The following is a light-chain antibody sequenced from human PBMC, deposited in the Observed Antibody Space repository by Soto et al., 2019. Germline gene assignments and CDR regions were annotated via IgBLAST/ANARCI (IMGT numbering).Light chain of an antibody. CDR3: TAFAGRNNLL. Sequence: QSALTQPPSASGSPGQSVTISCTGTSSEIGGYNYVSWYRQHPGKAPKLMIFEVNKRPSGVPDRFSGSKFGNTASLNVSGLQTEDEAEYYCTAFAGRNNLLFGGGTKLTVL. CDR2: EVN. CDR1: SSEIGGYNY. V-gene: IGLV2-8*01. J-gene: IGLJ3*02.